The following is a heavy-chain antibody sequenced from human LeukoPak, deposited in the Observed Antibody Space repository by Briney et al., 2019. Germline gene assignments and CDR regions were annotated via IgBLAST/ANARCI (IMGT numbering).Heavy chain of an antibody. CDR1: GFTFSKYW. V-gene: IGHV3-74*01. J-gene: IGHJ4*02. Sequence: PGGSLRLSCAASGFTFSKYWVLWVRQAPGKGLESVSRINTDGTVTTYADSVKGRFTVSRDNADNTMFLQMNSVRDEDTAVYYCATKQWLAPRPDSWGQGTPVTVSS. D-gene: IGHD6-19*01. CDR2: INTDGTVT. CDR3: ATKQWLAPRPDS.